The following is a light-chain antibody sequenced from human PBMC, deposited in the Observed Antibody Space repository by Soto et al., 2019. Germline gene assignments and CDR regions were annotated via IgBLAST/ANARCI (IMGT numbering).Light chain of an antibody. Sequence: DIQMTQSPSTLSASVGDRVTITCRASQSISSWLAWYQQKPGKAPKVLIYKASSLESGVPSRFSGSGSGTEFTLTISSLQPDDFAIYYCQQYNSYPLTFGGGAVVEIK. V-gene: IGKV1-5*03. CDR3: QQYNSYPLT. CDR1: QSISSW. J-gene: IGKJ4*01. CDR2: KAS.